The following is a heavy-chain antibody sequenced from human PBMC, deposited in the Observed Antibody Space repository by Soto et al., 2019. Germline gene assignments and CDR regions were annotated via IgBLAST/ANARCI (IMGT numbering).Heavy chain of an antibody. CDR2: SRRETDGGTP. D-gene: IGHD1-26*01. CDR1: AFSE. J-gene: IGHJ5*02. Sequence: EVQVVESGGYLVKPGGSLRLSCAAAAFSEMHWVRQAPGKGLEWVGRSRRETDGGTPDYASTVKGRFFISRDDSRNMFYLQMTSLQTEDTAVYYCSTLYRVDPWGQGTLVTVSS. CDR3: STLYRVDP. V-gene: IGHV3-15*07.